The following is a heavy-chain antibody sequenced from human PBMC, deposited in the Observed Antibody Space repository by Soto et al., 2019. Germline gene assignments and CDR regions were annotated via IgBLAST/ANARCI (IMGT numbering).Heavy chain of an antibody. CDR2: IHTGGLK. Sequence: EVQVVQSGGGLVQPGGSLRLSCAASGFSVASTYMTWVRQAPGRGLRWVSMIHTGGLKHFADFVKGRFSLSRDTSTNTLYLEMNSLRPDDTAVYYCATWGSGRHYLDHWGQGSLVTVSS. CDR3: ATWGSGRHYLDH. D-gene: IGHD7-27*01. CDR1: GFSVASTY. J-gene: IGHJ4*02. V-gene: IGHV3-53*04.